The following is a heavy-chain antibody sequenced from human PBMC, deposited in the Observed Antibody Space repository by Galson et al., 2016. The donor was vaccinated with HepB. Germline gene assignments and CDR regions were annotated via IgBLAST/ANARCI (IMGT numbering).Heavy chain of an antibody. CDR2: INPANDDT. CDR1: GYTFTGYP. Sequence: SVKVSCKASGYTFTGYPMHWVRQAPGQSLEYMGWINPANDDTRYSQNFQARLTITRDTSATTVYMELNSLRYEDTAIYYCARGGAKGPVTLVRGVGWLDPWGQGTLVTVSS. V-gene: IGHV1-3*01. CDR3: ARGGAKGPVTLVRGVGWLDP. D-gene: IGHD3-10*01. J-gene: IGHJ5*02.